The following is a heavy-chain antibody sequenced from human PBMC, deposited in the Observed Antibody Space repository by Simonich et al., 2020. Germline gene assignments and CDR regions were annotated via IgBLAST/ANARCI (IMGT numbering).Heavy chain of an antibody. Sequence: QVQLQESGPGLVKPSETLSLTCAVSGYSISSGYYWGGIRQPPGKGLEWIGSIYHDGSTYYNPTLKSRVTISVDTSKNQFSLKLSSVTAADTAVYYCARDPGLTGTTSWFDPWGQGTLVTVSS. CDR3: ARDPGLTGTTSWFDP. V-gene: IGHV4-38-2*02. J-gene: IGHJ5*02. CDR1: GYSISSGYY. D-gene: IGHD1-1*01. CDR2: IYHDGST.